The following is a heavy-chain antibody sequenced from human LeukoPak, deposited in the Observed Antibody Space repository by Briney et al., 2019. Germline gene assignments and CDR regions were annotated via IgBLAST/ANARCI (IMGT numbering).Heavy chain of an antibody. J-gene: IGHJ4*02. CDR3: ARVNYDYVWGSYRYYFDY. V-gene: IGHV3-21*01. CDR2: ISSSSSYI. D-gene: IGHD3-16*02. CDR1: GFTFSSYS. Sequence: GGSLRLSCAASGFTFSSYSMNWVRQAPGKGLEWVSSISSSSSYIYYADSVKGRFTISRDNAKNSLYLQMNSLRAEDTAVYYCARVNYDYVWGSYRYYFDYWGQGTLVTVSS.